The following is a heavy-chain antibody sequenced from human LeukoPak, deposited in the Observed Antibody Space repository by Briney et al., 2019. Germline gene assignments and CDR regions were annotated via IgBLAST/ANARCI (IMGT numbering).Heavy chain of an antibody. CDR3: ARGYCSGGSCYSYYYYNYMDV. Sequence: GGSLRLSCAASGFTFSSYAMSWVRQAPGKGLEWVSTISGSGGSTYYADSGKGRFTVSRDNSKNTLYLQMNSLRAEDTAVYYCARGYCSGGSCYSYYYYNYMDVWGKGTTVTVSS. CDR1: GFTFSSYA. D-gene: IGHD2-15*01. J-gene: IGHJ6*03. CDR2: ISGSGGST. V-gene: IGHV3-23*01.